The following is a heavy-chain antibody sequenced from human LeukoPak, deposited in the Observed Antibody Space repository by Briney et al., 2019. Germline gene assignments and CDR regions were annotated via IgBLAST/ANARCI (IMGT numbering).Heavy chain of an antibody. V-gene: IGHV3-23*01. CDR2: ISGSGGST. CDR1: GFTFSSYA. Sequence: PGGSLRLSCAASGFTFSSYAMSWVRRAPGKGLEWVSAISGSGGSTYYADSVKGRFTISRDNSKNTLHLQMNSLRAEDTAVYYCAKRARVVGAMNWFDPWGQGTLVTVSS. D-gene: IGHD1-26*01. J-gene: IGHJ5*02. CDR3: AKRARVVGAMNWFDP.